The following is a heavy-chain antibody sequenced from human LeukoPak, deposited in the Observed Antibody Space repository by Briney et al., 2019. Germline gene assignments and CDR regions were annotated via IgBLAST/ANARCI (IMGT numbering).Heavy chain of an antibody. Sequence: GGSLRLSCEASGFTFGSHAMYWVRQAPGKELEWVAGIFGSGGSPHYADPVKGRFTISRDNSRNTVYLQINSLRAEDTAVYYCGKTTVGYSSGQKPAWPVDYWGQGTLVTASS. J-gene: IGHJ4*02. CDR1: GFTFGSHA. V-gene: IGHV3-23*01. D-gene: IGHD5-18*01. CDR2: IFGSGGSP. CDR3: GKTTVGYSSGQKPAWPVDY.